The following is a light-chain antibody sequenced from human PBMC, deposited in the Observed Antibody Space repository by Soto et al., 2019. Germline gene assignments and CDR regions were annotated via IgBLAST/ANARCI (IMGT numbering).Light chain of an antibody. V-gene: IGKV3-11*01. CDR2: GAS. Sequence: IVLTQSPATLSLSPGERATLSWKASQSISSKLAWYQKKPGQSPRLLVFGASNRATGIPARFSGSGSGTDLTLTISSLETEDFAVYYCQQRSNWPPWTFGQGTKVDIK. CDR1: QSISSK. J-gene: IGKJ1*01. CDR3: QQRSNWPPWT.